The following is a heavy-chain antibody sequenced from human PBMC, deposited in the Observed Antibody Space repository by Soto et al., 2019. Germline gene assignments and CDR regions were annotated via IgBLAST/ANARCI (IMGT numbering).Heavy chain of an antibody. D-gene: IGHD3-9*01. CDR1: GFTFSDYY. CDR2: ISSSGSTI. CDR3: ARVVTGYSGPDHYGMDV. Sequence: GGSLRLSCAASGFTFSDYYMSWIRQSPGKGLEWVSYISSSGSTIYYADSVKGRFTISRDNAKNSLYLQMNSLRAEDTAVYYCARVVTGYSGPDHYGMDVWGQGTTVTVS. J-gene: IGHJ6*02. V-gene: IGHV3-11*01.